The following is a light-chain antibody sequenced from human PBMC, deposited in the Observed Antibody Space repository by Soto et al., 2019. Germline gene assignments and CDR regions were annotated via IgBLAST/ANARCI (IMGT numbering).Light chain of an antibody. V-gene: IGKV3-15*01. CDR3: QQYNKWPRA. CDR1: QSVRSN. CDR2: GAS. J-gene: IGKJ3*01. Sequence: EILMTQSPAMLSVSPGERATLSCSASQSVRSNLAWYQQKPCQAPRLLIYGASTRATGIPARFSGSGSGTEFTLTISSLQSEDFAVYYCQQYNKWPRAFGPGTKVDFK.